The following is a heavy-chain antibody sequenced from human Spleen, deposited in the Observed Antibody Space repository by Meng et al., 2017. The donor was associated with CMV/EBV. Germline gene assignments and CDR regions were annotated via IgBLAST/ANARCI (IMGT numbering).Heavy chain of an antibody. V-gene: IGHV3-23*01. D-gene: IGHD6-19*01. CDR2: VSDRGVSA. Sequence: GESLKISCAVSGFTFRSYTMSWVRQAPGRGLEWVASVSDRGVSAYYADSVKGRFTVSRDNLKNTLYLQMSSLRPEDTAIYYCARVQWLVNYFDYWGQETLVTVSS. J-gene: IGHJ4*02. CDR1: GFTFRSYT. CDR3: ARVQWLVNYFDY.